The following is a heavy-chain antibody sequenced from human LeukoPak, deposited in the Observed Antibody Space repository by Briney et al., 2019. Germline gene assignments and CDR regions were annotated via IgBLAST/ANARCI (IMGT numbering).Heavy chain of an antibody. CDR2: IYYSGST. CDR1: GGSISSSSYY. CDR3: AREGGGYDHYYYYYGMDV. D-gene: IGHD5-12*01. V-gene: IGHV4-39*07. Sequence: SETLSLTCTVSGGSISSSSYYWGWIRQPPGKGLEWIGSIYYSGSTYYNPSLKSRVTISVDTSKNQFSLKLSSVTAADTAVYYCAREGGGYDHYYYYYGMDVWGQGTTVTVSS. J-gene: IGHJ6*02.